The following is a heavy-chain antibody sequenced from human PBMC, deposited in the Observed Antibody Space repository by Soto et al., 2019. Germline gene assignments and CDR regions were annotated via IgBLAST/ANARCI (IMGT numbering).Heavy chain of an antibody. CDR3: AREIAGGMDG. CDR1: GFALSNFG. CDR2: INSDGGYT. V-gene: IGHV3-74*01. Sequence: GGSLRLSCAASGFALSNFGMHWVRQAPGKGLVWVSRINSDGGYTGYADSVKGRFTSSRDNAKNTLYLQMNSLRAEDTAVYYCAREIAGGMDGWGQGTTVTVAS. J-gene: IGHJ6*02.